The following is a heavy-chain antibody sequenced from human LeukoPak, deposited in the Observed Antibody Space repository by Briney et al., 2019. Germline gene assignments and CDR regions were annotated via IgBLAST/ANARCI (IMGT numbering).Heavy chain of an antibody. CDR3: ARNSIAEDFDY. D-gene: IGHD6-6*01. CDR1: GYSISSGYY. Sequence: SETPSLTCTVSGYSISSGYYWGWIRQPPGKGLEWIGSIYHSGSTYYNPSLKSRVTISVDTSKNQFSLKLSSVTAADTAVYYCARNSIAEDFDYWGQGTLVTVSS. V-gene: IGHV4-38-2*02. J-gene: IGHJ4*02. CDR2: IYHSGST.